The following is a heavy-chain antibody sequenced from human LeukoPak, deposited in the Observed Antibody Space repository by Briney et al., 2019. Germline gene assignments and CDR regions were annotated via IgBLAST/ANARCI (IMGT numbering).Heavy chain of an antibody. V-gene: IGHV3-7*01. Sequence: PGGSLRLSCAASGFTFSSYWMSWVRQAPGKGLEWVANIKQDGSEKYYVDSVKGRFTISRDNAKNSLYLQMNSLRAEDTAVYYCARSPYSESYYGDAFDIWGQGTMVTVSS. D-gene: IGHD1-26*01. J-gene: IGHJ3*02. CDR3: ARSPYSESYYGDAFDI. CDR2: IKQDGSEK. CDR1: GFTFSSYW.